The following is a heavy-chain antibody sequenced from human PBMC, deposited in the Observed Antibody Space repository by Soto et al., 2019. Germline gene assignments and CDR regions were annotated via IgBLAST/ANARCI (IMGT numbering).Heavy chain of an antibody. CDR3: ARSLSTIGARPDY. J-gene: IGHJ4*02. CDR2: INPNSGDA. Sequence: QVQLVQSGAEVKEPGASVRVSCKTSGYTFTGYYIHWVRQAPGQGLEWMGWINPNSGDAKYAQKFPGRVTMTRDTSTAYMELSTLRSDDTAVYYCARSLSTIGARPDYWGQGTLVTVSS. CDR1: GYTFTGYY. V-gene: IGHV1-2*02. D-gene: IGHD6-6*01.